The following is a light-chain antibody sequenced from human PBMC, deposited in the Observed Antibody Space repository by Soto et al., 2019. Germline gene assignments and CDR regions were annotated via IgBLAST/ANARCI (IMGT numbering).Light chain of an antibody. CDR2: GAS. CDR1: QSVNSN. J-gene: IGKJ3*01. CDR3: QQYINWPLT. V-gene: IGKV3-15*01. Sequence: EIVMTQSPATLSVSPGERATLSCRASQSVNSNFAWYQQKPGQAPRLLIYGASTRATTIPARFSGSGSGTEFTLTISSLQSEDFAVYYCQQYINWPLTFGPGTKVDIK.